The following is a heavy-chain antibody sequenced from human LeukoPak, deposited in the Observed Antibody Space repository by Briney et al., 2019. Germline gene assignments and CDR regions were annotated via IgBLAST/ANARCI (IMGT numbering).Heavy chain of an antibody. J-gene: IGHJ5*02. CDR1: GFSFSTYW. V-gene: IGHV3-74*01. CDR3: GRDLGGRGGA. CDR2: TNTDGSIT. Sequence: GWSLRLSCAASGFSFSTYWMHWVRQVPGTGLVWVSRTNTDGSITDYADSVKGRFTISRDNAKDTLYLQMNSLRPEDTAVYYCGRDLGGRGGAWGQGTLVTVSS. D-gene: IGHD1-26*01.